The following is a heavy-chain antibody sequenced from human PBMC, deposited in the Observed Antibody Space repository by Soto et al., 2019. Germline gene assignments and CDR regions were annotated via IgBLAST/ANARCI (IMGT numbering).Heavy chain of an antibody. CDR1: GFTFSSYA. D-gene: IGHD6-13*01. Sequence: GGSLRLSCAASGFTFSSYAMRWVRQAPGKGLEWVSAVSGSGSSTYYADSVKGRFTISRDNSKNTLYLQMNSLRAEDTAVYYCARRGPGTYFDYWGQGTLVTVSS. J-gene: IGHJ4*02. CDR2: VSGSGSST. V-gene: IGHV3-23*01. CDR3: ARRGPGTYFDY.